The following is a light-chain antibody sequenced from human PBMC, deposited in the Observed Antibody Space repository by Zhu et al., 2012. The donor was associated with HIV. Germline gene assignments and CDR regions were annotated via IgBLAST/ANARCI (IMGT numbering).Light chain of an antibody. CDR3: QQYSHWPART. CDR2: DAS. V-gene: IGKV3-15*01. CDR1: QSVMSN. J-gene: IGKJ1*01. Sequence: EIVMTQSPATLSVSPGERATLSCRASQSVMSNLAWYQQKPGQAPRLLIYDASTRATDIPARFSGSGSGTESTLTISSMQSEDFALYYCQQYSHWPARTFGQGTKVEIK.